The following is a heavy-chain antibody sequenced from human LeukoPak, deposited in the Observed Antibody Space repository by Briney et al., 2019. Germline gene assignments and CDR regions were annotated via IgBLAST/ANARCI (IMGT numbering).Heavy chain of an antibody. CDR3: ARGQFQPT. J-gene: IGHJ5*02. D-gene: IGHD6-19*01. Sequence: GGSLRLSCAASGFTFSTYWMSWVRQAPGKGLEWVANINLDGSEKYYVDSVKGRFSISRDNAKDSLYLQMNSLRAEDTAVYYCARGQFQPTWGQGTLVTVSS. CDR1: GFTFSTYW. CDR2: INLDGSEK. V-gene: IGHV3-7*04.